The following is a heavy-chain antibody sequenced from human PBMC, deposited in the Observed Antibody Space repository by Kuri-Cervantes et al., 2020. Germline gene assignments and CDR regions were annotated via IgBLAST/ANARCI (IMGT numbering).Heavy chain of an antibody. CDR1: GYSIRSGSY. V-gene: IGHV4-38-2*01. Sequence: SETLSLTCAVSGYSIRSGSYWGWIRQSPRLGLQWIGSVFHSGSTFYNPSLESRLTISVDTSKNQFSLKLSSVTAADTAVYYCARHSKSNYYDSSGYYGVLGWFDPWGQGTLVTVSS. CDR3: ARHSKSNYYDSSGYYGVLGWFDP. CDR2: VFHSGST. J-gene: IGHJ5*02. D-gene: IGHD3-22*01.